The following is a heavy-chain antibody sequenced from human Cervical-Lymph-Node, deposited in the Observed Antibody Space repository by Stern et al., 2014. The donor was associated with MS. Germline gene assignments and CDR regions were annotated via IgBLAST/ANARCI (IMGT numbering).Heavy chain of an antibody. CDR1: GFIFSNYW. V-gene: IGHV3-7*01. CDR3: ARVSGIQLWSFDY. J-gene: IGHJ4*02. CDR2: INEDGSEN. Sequence: VQLVQSGGGLVQPGGSLRLSCAASGFIFSNYWMTWVRQAPGKGLGWVDHINEDGSENYYVYSVKGRFTISRDNAKNSLYLQMHSLRAEDTAVYYCARVSGIQLWSFDYWGQGTLVTVSS. D-gene: IGHD5-18*01.